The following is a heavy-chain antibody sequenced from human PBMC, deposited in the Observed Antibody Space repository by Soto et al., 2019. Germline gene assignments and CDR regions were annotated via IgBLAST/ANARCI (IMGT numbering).Heavy chain of an antibody. D-gene: IGHD5-18*01. Sequence: GGSLRLSCAASGFTFSSYGMHWVRQAPGKGLEWVAVISYDGSNKYYADSVKGRFTISRDNSKNTLYLQMNSLRAEDTAVYYCAKDRGIQLWPRPDYWAEGTLVTVSS. CDR2: ISYDGSNK. CDR1: GFTFSSYG. J-gene: IGHJ4*02. CDR3: AKDRGIQLWPRPDY. V-gene: IGHV3-30*18.